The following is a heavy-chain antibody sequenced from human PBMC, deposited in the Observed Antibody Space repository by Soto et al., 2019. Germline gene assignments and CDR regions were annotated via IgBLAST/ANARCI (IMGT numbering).Heavy chain of an antibody. D-gene: IGHD3-10*01. Sequence: QVHLVQSGVEVKKPXASVKXSCXXSGYNFXNXGXTXVRQXXXQXLEWMGWIRVHKGNTNYAQKFQGRVTMTTDTSTNTAYMELRSLRPDDTAVYYCVRDLDGSGSYYTDYWGPGTLVIVSS. CDR1: GYNFXNXG. CDR2: IRVHKGNT. CDR3: VRDLDGSGSYYTDY. V-gene: IGHV1-18*01. J-gene: IGHJ4*02.